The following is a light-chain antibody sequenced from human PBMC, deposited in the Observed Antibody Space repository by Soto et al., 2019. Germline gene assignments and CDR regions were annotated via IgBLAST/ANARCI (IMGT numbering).Light chain of an antibody. CDR2: DAS. J-gene: IGKJ5*01. V-gene: IGKV3-11*01. Sequence: EIVLTQSPATLSLSPGERATLSCRASQNVSSYLAWYQQKPGQAPRLLIYDASNRATGIPARFSGSGSGTDFTLTISSLVPEDFAVYYCQQRSNWPPRITFGQGTRLEIK. CDR1: QNVSSY. CDR3: QQRSNWPPRIT.